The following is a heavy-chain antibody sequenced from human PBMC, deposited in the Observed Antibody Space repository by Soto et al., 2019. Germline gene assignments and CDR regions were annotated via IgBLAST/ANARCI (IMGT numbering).Heavy chain of an antibody. CDR1: GFTFSSYA. Sequence: PGGSLRLSCAASGFTFSSYAMSWVRQAPGKGLEWVSAISGSGGSTYYADSVKGRFTISRDNSKNTLYLQMSSLRTEDTAVYYCTTLPYYYDSSGWYYGMDVWGQGTTVTVSS. CDR2: ISGSGGST. CDR3: TTLPYYYDSSGWYYGMDV. J-gene: IGHJ6*02. V-gene: IGHV3-23*01. D-gene: IGHD3-22*01.